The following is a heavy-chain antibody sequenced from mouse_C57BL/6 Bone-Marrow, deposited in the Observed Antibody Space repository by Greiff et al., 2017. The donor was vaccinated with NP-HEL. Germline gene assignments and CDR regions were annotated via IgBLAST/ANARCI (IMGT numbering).Heavy chain of an antibody. CDR2: IHPNSGST. D-gene: IGHD2-3*01. V-gene: IGHV1-64*01. CDR3: ARDGKNLDY. J-gene: IGHJ2*01. CDR1: GYTFTSYW. Sequence: VQLQQPGAELVKPGASVKLSCKASGYTFTSYWMHWVKQRPGPGLEWIGMIHPNSGSTNYNEKFKSKATLTVDKSSSTAYMQHSDQTSEDSAVYYCARDGKNLDYWGQGTTLTVSS.